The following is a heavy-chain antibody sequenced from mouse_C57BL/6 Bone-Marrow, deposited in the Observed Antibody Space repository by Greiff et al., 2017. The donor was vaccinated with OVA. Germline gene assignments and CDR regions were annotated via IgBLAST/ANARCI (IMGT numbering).Heavy chain of an antibody. V-gene: IGHV1-39*01. D-gene: IGHD1-1*01. J-gene: IGHJ1*03. CDR3: ARLGITTVVDWYFDV. CDR1: GYSFTDYN. Sequence: EVKLVESGPELVKPGASVKISCKASGYSFTDYNMNWVKQSNGKSLEWIGVINPNYGTTSYNQKFKGKATLTVDQSSSTAYMQLNSLTSEDSAVYYCARLGITTVVDWYFDVWGTGTTVTVSS. CDR2: INPNYGTT.